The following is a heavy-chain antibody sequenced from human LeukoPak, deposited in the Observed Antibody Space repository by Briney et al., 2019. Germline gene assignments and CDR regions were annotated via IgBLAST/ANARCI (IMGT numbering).Heavy chain of an antibody. CDR2: IYHSGST. D-gene: IGHD2-2*01. J-gene: IGHJ6*03. Sequence: PSETLSLTCTVSGYSISSGYYWGWIRQPPGKGLERIGSIYHSGSTYYNPSLKSRVTISVDTSKNQFSLKLSSVTAADTAVYYCARDSSNYYYYYMDVWGKGTTVTVSS. CDR3: ARDSSNYYYYYMDV. V-gene: IGHV4-38-2*02. CDR1: GYSISSGYY.